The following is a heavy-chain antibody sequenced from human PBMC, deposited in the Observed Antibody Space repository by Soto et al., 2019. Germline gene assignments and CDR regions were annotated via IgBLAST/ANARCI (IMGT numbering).Heavy chain of an antibody. J-gene: IGHJ4*02. CDR3: ARGPPLGY. CDR1: GGSISSGGYS. CDR2: IYHSGST. V-gene: IGHV4-30-2*01. Sequence: SETLSLTCAVSGGSISSGGYSWSWIRQPPGKGLEWIGYIYHSGSTYYNPSLKSRVTISVDRSKNQFSLKLNSVTAADTAVYYCARGPPLGYWGQGTLVTVSS.